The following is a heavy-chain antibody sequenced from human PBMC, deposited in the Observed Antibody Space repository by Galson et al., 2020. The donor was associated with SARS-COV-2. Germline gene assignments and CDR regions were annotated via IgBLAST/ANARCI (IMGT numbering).Heavy chain of an antibody. Sequence: GESLKISCAASGFTVSSNYMSWVRQAPGKGLEWVSVIYSGGSTYYADSVKGRFTISRDNSKNTLYLQINSLRAEDTAVYYCARVGGYRKGRDVWGQGTTVTVSS. CDR2: IYSGGST. CDR3: ARVGGYRKGRDV. V-gene: IGHV3-53*01. D-gene: IGHD5-18*01. J-gene: IGHJ6*02. CDR1: GFTVSSNY.